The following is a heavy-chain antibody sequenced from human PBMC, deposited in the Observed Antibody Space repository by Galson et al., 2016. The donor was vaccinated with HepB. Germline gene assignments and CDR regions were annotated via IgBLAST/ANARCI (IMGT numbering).Heavy chain of an antibody. CDR1: GSTFSDYW. V-gene: IGHV3-7*03. CDR2: IRKDGGQK. CDR3: AKDMYSGSGKCVFDS. Sequence: SLRLSCAASGSTFSDYWMTWVRLAPGKGLEWVANIRKDGGQKFYVDSVRGRSTISRDNAKNFVYLQMNSLGSEDTALYSCAKDMYSGSGKCVFDSWGQGTLVTVSA. D-gene: IGHD3-10*01. J-gene: IGHJ4*02.